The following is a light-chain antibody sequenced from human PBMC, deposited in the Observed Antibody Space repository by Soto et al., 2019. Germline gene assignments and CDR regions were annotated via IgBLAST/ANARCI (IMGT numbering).Light chain of an antibody. CDR3: MKALPLWT. CDR2: LGS. J-gene: IGKJ1*01. Sequence: DIVMTQSPLSLPVTPGEPASISCRSSQSLLHSNGYNYLDWYLQKPGQSPQLLIYLGSNRASGVPDRSSGSGSGTDFTLKISRVAAEDLGVYYCMKALPLWTFGQGTKADIK. V-gene: IGKV2-28*01. CDR1: QSLLHSNGYNY.